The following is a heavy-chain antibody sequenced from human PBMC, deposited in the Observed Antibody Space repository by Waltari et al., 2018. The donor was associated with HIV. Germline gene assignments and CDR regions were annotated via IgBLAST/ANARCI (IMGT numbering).Heavy chain of an antibody. D-gene: IGHD2-21*01. CDR1: GYTFTSYD. CDR2: MNPNSGNT. CDR3: ARGPPREIPPPNWFDP. J-gene: IGHJ5*02. Sequence: QVQLVQSGAEVKKPGASVKVSCKASGYTFTSYDINWVRQATGQGLEWMGWMNPNSGNTGYAQKFQGRVTMTRNTSISTAYMELSSLRSEDTAVYYCARGPPREIPPPNWFDPWGQGTLVTVSS. V-gene: IGHV1-8*01.